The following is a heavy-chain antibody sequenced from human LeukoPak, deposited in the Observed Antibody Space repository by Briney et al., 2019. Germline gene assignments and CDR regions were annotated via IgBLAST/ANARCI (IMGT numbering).Heavy chain of an antibody. CDR1: GYMFTIYG. V-gene: IGHV1-18*01. J-gene: IGHJ6*03. CDR3: ARDVQTIYGSGSYLDYYYYMDV. CDR2: ISAYNGNT. D-gene: IGHD3-10*01. Sequence: ASVKVSCKASGYMFTIYGISWVRQAPGQGLEWMGWISAYNGNTNYAQKLQGRVTMTTDTSTSTAYMELRSLRSDDTAVYYCARDVQTIYGSGSYLDYYYYMDVWGKGTTVTISS.